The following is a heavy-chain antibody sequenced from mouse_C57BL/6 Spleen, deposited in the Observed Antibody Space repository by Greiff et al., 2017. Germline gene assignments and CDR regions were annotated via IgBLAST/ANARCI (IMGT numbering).Heavy chain of an antibody. J-gene: IGHJ1*03. V-gene: IGHV1-43*01. Sequence: EVKLQESGPELVKPGASVKISCKASGYSFTGYYMHWVKQSSEKSLEWIGEINPSTGGTSYNQKFKGKATLTVDKSSSTAYMQLKSLTSEDSAVYYCARGTHFDVWGTGTTVTVSS. CDR2: INPSTGGT. CDR1: GYSFTGYY. CDR3: ARGTHFDV.